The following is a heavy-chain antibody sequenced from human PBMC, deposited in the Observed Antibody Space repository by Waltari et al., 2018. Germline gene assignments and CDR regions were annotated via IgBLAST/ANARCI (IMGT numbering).Heavy chain of an antibody. Sequence: EVQLVESGGGLVQPGGSLRLSCAASEFTFSSYWISWARQAPGKGREWVANIKQDGSEKYYVDSVKGRFTISRDNAKNSLYLQMNSLRAEDTAVYYCARNVGGSSWYEDYWGQGTLVTVSS. CDR3: ARNVGGSSWYEDY. CDR1: EFTFSSYW. D-gene: IGHD6-13*01. V-gene: IGHV3-7*01. CDR2: IKQDGSEK. J-gene: IGHJ4*02.